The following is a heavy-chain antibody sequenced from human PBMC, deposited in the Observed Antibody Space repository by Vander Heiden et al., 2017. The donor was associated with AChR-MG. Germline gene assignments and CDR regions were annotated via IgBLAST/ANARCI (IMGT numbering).Heavy chain of an antibody. CDR1: GFTLRTYS. J-gene: IGHJ4*02. V-gene: IGHV3-23*01. CDR3: VKSPSTPTRHFDS. Sequence: EVDLLESGGGLVQPGGSLRLSCAASGFTLRTYSMAWVRQAPGKGLEWVSIIKDGGDVTSFADSVKGRFTISRDNSRNTLFLQMNGLRAEDTAVYYCVKSPSTPTRHFDSWDQGTLVTVSS. D-gene: IGHD4-17*01. CDR2: IKDGGDVT.